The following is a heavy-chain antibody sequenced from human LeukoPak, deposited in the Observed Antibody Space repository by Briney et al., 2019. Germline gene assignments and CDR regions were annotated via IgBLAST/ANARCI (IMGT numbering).Heavy chain of an antibody. CDR2: ISYDGSNK. CDR1: GFTFSSYG. V-gene: IGHV3-30*18. J-gene: IGHJ4*02. CDR3: AKTPLVSPVYFDY. D-gene: IGHD4-23*01. Sequence: GGSLRLSCAASGFTFSSYGMHWVRQAPGKGLEWVAVISYDGSNKYYADSVKGRFTISRDNSKNTLYLQMNGLRAEDTAVYYCAKTPLVSPVYFDYWGQGTLVTVSS.